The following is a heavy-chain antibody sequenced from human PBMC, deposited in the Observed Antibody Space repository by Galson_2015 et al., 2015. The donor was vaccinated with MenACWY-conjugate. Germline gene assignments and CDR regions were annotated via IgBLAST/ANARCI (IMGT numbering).Heavy chain of an antibody. CDR2: IKSQTDGGKT. V-gene: IGHV3-15*01. CDR3: TTPKPDSWGGLLFHFYMDV. CDR1: ASTFSNAY. Sequence: SLRLSCAGSASTFSNAYMSWVRQAPGKGLEWVGRIKSQTDGGKTDYAAPVKGRFTISRDDSKNTLYLQMNSLKIEDTAVYYCTTPKPDSWGGLLFHFYMDVWGKGTTVTVSS. D-gene: IGHD2-21*01. J-gene: IGHJ6*03.